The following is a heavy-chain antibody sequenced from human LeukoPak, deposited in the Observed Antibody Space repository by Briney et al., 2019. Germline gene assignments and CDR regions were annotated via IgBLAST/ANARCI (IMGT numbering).Heavy chain of an antibody. V-gene: IGHV3-48*03. CDR3: ARENSGTAGDAFDI. D-gene: IGHD1-26*01. J-gene: IGHJ3*02. CDR2: ISGGSTV. Sequence: GGSLRLSCAASGFRLSGYEMNWVRQAPGKGLEWVSYISGGSTVYYADSVKGRFTISRDNAKDSLYLQMNSLRLDDTAVYYCARENSGTAGDAFDIWGPGTMVTVSS. CDR1: GFRLSGYE.